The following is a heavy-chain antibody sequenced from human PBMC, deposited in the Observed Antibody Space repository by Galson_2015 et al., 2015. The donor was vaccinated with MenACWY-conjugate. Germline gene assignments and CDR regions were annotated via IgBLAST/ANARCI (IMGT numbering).Heavy chain of an antibody. D-gene: IGHD3-10*01. CDR1: GFTFNFYA. V-gene: IGHV3-23*01. Sequence: SLRLSCATSGFTFNFYAMTWVRQAPGKGLEWVSTISGSDGRTYYADSVKGRFTISRDNSKNTLYVQMNSPRAEDTAVYYCAKALYYGSGSPPIGVFDYWGQGTPVTVSS. J-gene: IGHJ4*02. CDR2: ISGSDGRT. CDR3: AKALYYGSGSPPIGVFDY.